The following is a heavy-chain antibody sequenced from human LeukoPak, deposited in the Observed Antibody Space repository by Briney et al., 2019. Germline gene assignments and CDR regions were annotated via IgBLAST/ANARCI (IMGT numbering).Heavy chain of an antibody. V-gene: IGHV3-30*04. CDR1: GFTFSSYA. CDR3: AKEGEELLWFGELRD. Sequence: GGSLRLSCAASGFTFSSYAMHWVRQAPGKGLEWVAVISYDGSNKYYADSAKGRFTISRDNSKNTLYLQMNSLRAEDTAVYYCAKEGEELLWFGELRDWGQGTLVTVSS. J-gene: IGHJ4*02. D-gene: IGHD3-10*01. CDR2: ISYDGSNK.